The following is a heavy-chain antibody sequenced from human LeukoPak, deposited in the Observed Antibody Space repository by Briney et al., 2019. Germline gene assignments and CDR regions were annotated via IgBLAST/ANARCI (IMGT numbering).Heavy chain of an antibody. J-gene: IGHJ3*02. CDR2: IYYSGST. D-gene: IGHD6-6*01. CDR3: ARGLRNRSSGTRFDVFDI. V-gene: IGHV4-59*01. CDR1: GASISNYY. Sequence: PSETLSLTCTVSGASISNYYWTWIRQPPGKVLEWIGYIYYSGSTNYRPSLKSRVTISVDTSKNQVSLRLRSVTAADTAVYYCARGLRNRSSGTRFDVFDIWGQGTMVTVSS.